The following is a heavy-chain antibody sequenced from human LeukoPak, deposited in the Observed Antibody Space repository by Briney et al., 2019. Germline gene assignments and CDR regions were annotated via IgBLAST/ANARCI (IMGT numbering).Heavy chain of an antibody. CDR3: ARAGDTTYYYDSSVYYYWYFDL. V-gene: IGHV3-13*01. J-gene: IGHJ2*01. CDR2: IGTAGDT. D-gene: IGHD3-22*01. CDR1: GFTFSSYD. Sequence: GGSLRLSCAASGFTFSSYDMHWVRQTTGKGLEWVSAIGTAGDTYYPDSVRGRFTISRENAKNSLYLQVNSLRAGDTAVYYCARAGDTTYYYDSSVYYYWYFDLWGRGTLVTVSS.